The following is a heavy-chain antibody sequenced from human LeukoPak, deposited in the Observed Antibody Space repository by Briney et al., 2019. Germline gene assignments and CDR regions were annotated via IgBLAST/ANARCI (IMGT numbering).Heavy chain of an antibody. CDR2: SNTNTGNP. J-gene: IGHJ4*02. CDR3: SLTSSWNDDGGVYFDY. CDR1: GYTFTSHA. V-gene: IGHV7-4-1*02. D-gene: IGHD1-1*01. Sequence: GASVKVSCKAFGYTFTSHAINWVRQAPGQGLEWMGWSNTNTGNPTYAQGFTGRFVFSLDTSVSTAFLQINSLQAEDTAVYYCSLTSSWNDDGGVYFDYWGQGTLVTVSS.